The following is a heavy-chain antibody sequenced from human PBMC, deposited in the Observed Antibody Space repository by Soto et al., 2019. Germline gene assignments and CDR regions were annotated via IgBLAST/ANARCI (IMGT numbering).Heavy chain of an antibody. J-gene: IGHJ4*02. V-gene: IGHV1-2*02. D-gene: IGHD2-15*01. CDR1: GYTFTGYY. CDR2: INPNSGGT. CDR3: ARTAARRGTMYYLDY. Sequence: ASVKVSCKASGYTFTGYYRHWVRQAPGQGLEWMGWINPNSGGTNYAQKSQGRVITTRDTYIRTAYIHMSMVASDDTALYYSARTAARRGTMYYLDYRVQGTMVTVPS.